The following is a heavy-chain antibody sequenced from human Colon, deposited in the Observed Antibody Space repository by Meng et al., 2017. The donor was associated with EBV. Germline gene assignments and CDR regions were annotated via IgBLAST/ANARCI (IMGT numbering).Heavy chain of an antibody. CDR3: ARVSSGWDYFDY. V-gene: IGHV4-31*03. CDR2: IYYSGST. Sequence: VHRQESGPGLVNPSQTLSLTRTVSGGSVSSGGYDWTWIRQHPGKGLEWFGHIYYSGSTFYNPSLKRRVIISIDTSKNQFSLNLRSVTAADTAVYYCARVSSGWDYFDYWGQGTLVTVSS. J-gene: IGHJ4*02. CDR1: GGSVSSGGYD. D-gene: IGHD6-19*01.